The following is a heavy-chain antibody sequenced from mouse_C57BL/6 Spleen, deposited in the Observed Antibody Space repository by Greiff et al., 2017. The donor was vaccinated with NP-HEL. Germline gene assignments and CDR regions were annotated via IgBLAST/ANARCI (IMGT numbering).Heavy chain of an antibody. CDR2: IDPSDSYT. V-gene: IGHV1-69*01. J-gene: IGHJ3*01. Sequence: QVQLQQPGAELVMPGASVKLSCKASGYTFTSYWMHWVKQRPGQGLEWIGEIDPSDSYTNYNQKFKGKSTLTVDKSSSTAYMQLSSLTSEDSAVYYGARGGYYGSSPRVWGAYWGQGTLVTVSA. CDR3: ARGGYYGSSPRVWGAY. CDR1: GYTFTSYW. D-gene: IGHD1-1*01.